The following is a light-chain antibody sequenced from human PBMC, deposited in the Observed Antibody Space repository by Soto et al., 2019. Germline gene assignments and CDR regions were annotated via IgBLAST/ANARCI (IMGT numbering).Light chain of an antibody. V-gene: IGKV1-5*01. CDR2: DAS. CDR1: QSISSW. Sequence: DLQMTQSPSTLSASVGDRVTITCRASQSISSWLAWYQQKPGKAPKLLIYDASSLGSGVPSRFSGSGSGTEFTLTISSPQPDDFATYYCQQYNSYSYTFGQGTKLEIK. CDR3: QQYNSYSYT. J-gene: IGKJ2*01.